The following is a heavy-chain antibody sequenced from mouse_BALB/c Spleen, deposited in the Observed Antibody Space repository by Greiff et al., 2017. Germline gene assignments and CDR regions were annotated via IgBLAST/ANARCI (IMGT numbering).Heavy chain of an antibody. V-gene: IGHV1S81*02. CDR3: SSSSYYAMDY. CDR1: GYTFTSYW. Sequence: QVQLQQPGAELVKPGASVKLSCKASGYTFTSYWMHWVKQRPGQGLEWIGEINPSNGRTNYNEKFKSKTTLTLDTSSSTAYMQLSSLTSEDSAVYYCSSSSYYAMDYWGQGTSVTVSA. CDR2: INPSNGRT. D-gene: IGHD1-3*01. J-gene: IGHJ4*01.